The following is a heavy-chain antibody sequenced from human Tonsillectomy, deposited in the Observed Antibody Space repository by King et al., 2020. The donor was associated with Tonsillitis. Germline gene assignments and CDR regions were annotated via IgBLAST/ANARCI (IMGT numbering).Heavy chain of an antibody. J-gene: IGHJ4*02. CDR3: ARDRGTWGVIVYYFDY. CDR2: LSPSGGST. V-gene: IGHV1-46*01. D-gene: IGHD3-16*02. CDR1: GYTFTSYY. Sequence: VQLVQSGAEVKKPGASVKVSCKASGYTFTSYYMHWVRQAPGQGLEWMGILSPSGGSTSYAQKFQGRVTMTRDTSTSTVYMELSSLRSEDTAVYYCARDRGTWGVIVYYFDYCGQGTLVTVSS.